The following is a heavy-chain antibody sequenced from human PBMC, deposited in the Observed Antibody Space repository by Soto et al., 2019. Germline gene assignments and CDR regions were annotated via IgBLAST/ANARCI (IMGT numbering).Heavy chain of an antibody. J-gene: IGHJ3*02. CDR1: GGTFSSYA. CDR2: IIPILGTA. Sequence: GASVKVSCKASGGTFSSYAISWVRQAPGQGLEWMGGIIPILGTANYAQKFQGRVTITADESTSTAYMELSSLRSEDTAVYYCARGYYDSSGYYGSRAFDIWGQGTMVTVSS. V-gene: IGHV1-69*13. D-gene: IGHD3-22*01. CDR3: ARGYYDSSGYYGSRAFDI.